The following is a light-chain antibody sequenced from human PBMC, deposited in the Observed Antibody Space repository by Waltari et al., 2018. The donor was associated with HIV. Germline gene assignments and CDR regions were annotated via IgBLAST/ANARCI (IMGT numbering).Light chain of an antibody. CDR2: RNN. J-gene: IGLJ2*01. Sequence: QPVLTQPPSTSGPSGPRVTLPCSGSNSNVGRNYTYWYRPFPGAAPKLLIYRNNQRPSGVADRFSGSKSGTSASLAISGLRSGDEADYYCAVWDDTLNGPVFGGGTRVTVL. CDR3: AVWDDTLNGPV. CDR1: NSNVGRNY. V-gene: IGLV1-47*01.